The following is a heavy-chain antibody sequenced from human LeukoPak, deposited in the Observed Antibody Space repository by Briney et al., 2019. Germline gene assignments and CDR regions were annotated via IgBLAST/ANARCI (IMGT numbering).Heavy chain of an antibody. J-gene: IGHJ3*02. V-gene: IGHV4-31*11. D-gene: IGHD1-1*01. CDR2: IYYSGNT. Sequence: PSETLLLTCAVHGGSFSGYHWTWIRQHPGKGLGWIGHIYYSGNTYYNPSLKSRVTISVDTSKNQLSLKRSYVTAAGTAVYYCARQYMTEDAFDIWGQGTMVTVSS. CDR3: ARQYMTEDAFDI. CDR1: GGSFSGYH.